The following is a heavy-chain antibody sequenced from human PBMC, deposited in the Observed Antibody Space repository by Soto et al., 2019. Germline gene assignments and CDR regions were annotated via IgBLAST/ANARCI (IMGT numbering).Heavy chain of an antibody. V-gene: IGHV3-48*01. CDR1: GFTFRNYG. Sequence: GGSLRRSCAACGFTFRNYGMNWVRQAPGKGLEWVSYIGLGSSTKYYADSVEGRFTISRDNAKNSLYLQMNSLRAEDTAVYYCARDQLYYNDISGRPLNAFDVWGQGTMVTVSS. CDR2: IGLGSSTK. J-gene: IGHJ3*01. D-gene: IGHD3-22*01. CDR3: ARDQLYYNDISGRPLNAFDV.